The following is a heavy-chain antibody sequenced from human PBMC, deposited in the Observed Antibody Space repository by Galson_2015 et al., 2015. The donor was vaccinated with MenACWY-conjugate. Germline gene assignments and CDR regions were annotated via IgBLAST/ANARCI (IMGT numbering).Heavy chain of an antibody. CDR2: ISGSGDTT. CDR1: GFTFSNYA. V-gene: IGHV3-23*01. CDR3: AKGFYRGPVGNAFDI. J-gene: IGHJ3*02. D-gene: IGHD6-13*01. Sequence: SLRLSCAASGFTFSNYAMSWVRQAPGKGLEWVSTISGSGDTTYFADSVRGRFTVSRDNSKNTLYLQINSLRAEDTAVFYCAKGFYRGPVGNAFDIWGQGTMVTVSS.